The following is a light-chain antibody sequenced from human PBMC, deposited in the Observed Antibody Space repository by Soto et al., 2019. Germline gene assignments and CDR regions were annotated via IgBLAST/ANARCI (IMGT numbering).Light chain of an antibody. J-gene: IGKJ1*01. CDR1: QSVSSI. V-gene: IGKV3-15*01. Sequence: EIVMTQSPATLSVSPGERATLSSRASQSVSSILAWYQQKPGQAPRLLIYGASTRATGIPARFSGSGSGTEFTLTISSLQSEDFAVYYCQQYNNWHPWTFGQGTKVEI. CDR2: GAS. CDR3: QQYNNWHPWT.